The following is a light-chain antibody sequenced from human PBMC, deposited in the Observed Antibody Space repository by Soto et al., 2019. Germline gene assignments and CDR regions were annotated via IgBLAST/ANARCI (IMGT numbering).Light chain of an antibody. V-gene: IGLV2-23*01. CDR3: CSYAGSTTFYV. CDR2: EGS. J-gene: IGLJ1*01. CDR1: SSDIGSYDL. Sequence: SARTQPASVSGSPGQSVTSSCPGTSSDIGSYDLVSWYQQYPGKAPKLIIYEGSKRPSEVSTRFSGSKSGNTASLTISGLQAEDEADYYCCSYAGSTTFYVFGTGTKVTVL.